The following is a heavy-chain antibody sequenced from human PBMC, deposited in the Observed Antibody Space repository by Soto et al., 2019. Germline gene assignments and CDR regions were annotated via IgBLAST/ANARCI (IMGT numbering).Heavy chain of an antibody. J-gene: IGHJ4*02. CDR2: ISWNSGHI. V-gene: IGHV3-9*01. CDR3: VKGQHISWYYFDN. CDR1: GFTIHNYA. D-gene: IGHD6-13*01. Sequence: EVQLVESGGGLVQPGRSLRLSCAVSGFTIHNYAMHWVRQAPGKGLEWVSCISWNSGHIAYADSVKGRVTISRDNTKNFLYLEMNSLRPEDTALYYCVKGQHISWYYFDNWGQGTLVTVSS.